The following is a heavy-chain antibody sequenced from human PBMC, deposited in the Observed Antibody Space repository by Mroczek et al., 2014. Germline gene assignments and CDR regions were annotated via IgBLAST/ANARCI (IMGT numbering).Heavy chain of an antibody. CDR2: INHSGST. V-gene: IGHV4-34*01. J-gene: IGHJ4*02. Sequence: QVQLQQWGAGLLKPSETLSLTCAVYGGSFSGYYWSWIRQPPGKGLEWIGEINHSGSTNYNPSLKSRVTISVDTSKNQFSLKLSSVTAADTAVYYCARARWDSSSWYLFDYWGQGTLVTVSS. CDR1: GGSFSGYY. D-gene: IGHD6-13*01. CDR3: ARARWDSSSWYLFDY.